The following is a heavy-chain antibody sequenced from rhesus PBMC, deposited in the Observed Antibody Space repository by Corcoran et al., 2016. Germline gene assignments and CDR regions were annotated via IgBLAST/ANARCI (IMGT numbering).Heavy chain of an antibody. CDR3: TRTSQGPPDY. Sequence: EVQLVESGGGLAKPGESLRLSCAPSGFTFSSYWMHWVRQAPGKGLEGISGISSGGENTFYADSVRTRFTIFRENAKNTLYLQMNGLRGEDTAVYFCTRTSQGPPDYWGRGVLVTVSS. CDR1: GFTFSSYW. D-gene: IGHD2-15*01. J-gene: IGHJ4*01. CDR2: ISSGGENT. V-gene: IGHV3-14*01.